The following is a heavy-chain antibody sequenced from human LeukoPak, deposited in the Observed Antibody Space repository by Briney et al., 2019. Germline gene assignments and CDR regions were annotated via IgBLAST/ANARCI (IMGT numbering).Heavy chain of an antibody. CDR3: ARGSLYCSSTSCGYNWFDP. CDR2: IYYSGST. CDR1: GGSISSYY. Sequence: PSETLSLTCTVSGGSISSYYWSWIRQPPGKGLEWIGYIYYSGSTNYNPSLKSRVTISVGTSKNQFSLKLSSVTAADTAVYYCARGSLYCSSTSCGYNWFDPWGQGTLVTVSS. V-gene: IGHV4-59*01. J-gene: IGHJ5*02. D-gene: IGHD2-2*01.